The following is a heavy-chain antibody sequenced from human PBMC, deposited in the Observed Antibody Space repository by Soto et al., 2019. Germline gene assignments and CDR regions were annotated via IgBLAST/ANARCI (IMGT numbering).Heavy chain of an antibody. J-gene: IGHJ3*02. Sequence: PSEILSLTCTVTGGSISSYYWSWIRQPPGKGLEWIGYIYYSGSTNYNPSLKSRVTISVDTSKNQFSLKLSSVTAADTAVYYCARVRSIDYGDYVDAFDIWGQGTMVTVSS. CDR3: ARVRSIDYGDYVDAFDI. V-gene: IGHV4-59*01. CDR1: GGSISSYY. D-gene: IGHD4-17*01. CDR2: IYYSGST.